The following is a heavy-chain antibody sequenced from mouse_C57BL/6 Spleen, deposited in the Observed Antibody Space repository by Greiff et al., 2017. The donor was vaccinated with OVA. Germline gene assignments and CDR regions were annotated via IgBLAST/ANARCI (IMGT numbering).Heavy chain of an antibody. CDR3: ARNTELHYYAMDY. V-gene: IGHV2-2*01. D-gene: IGHD2-1*01. Sequence: VMLVESGPGLVQPSQSLSITCTVSGFSLTSYGVHWVRQSPGKGLEWLGVIWSGGSTDYNAAFISRLSISKDNSKSQVFFKMNSLQADDTAIYYCARNTELHYYAMDYWGQGTSVTVSS. CDR1: GFSLTSYG. J-gene: IGHJ4*01. CDR2: IWSGGST.